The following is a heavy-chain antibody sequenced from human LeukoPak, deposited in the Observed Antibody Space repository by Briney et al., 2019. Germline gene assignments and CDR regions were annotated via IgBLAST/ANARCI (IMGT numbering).Heavy chain of an antibody. Sequence: GGSLRLSCAASGFIFTTYEMNWVGQAPGKGLEWVSYISSSGSTIYYAVSVMGRFTISRDNAKNSLYLQMNSLRAEDTAVYYCARGRHYGDYWGQGTLVTVSS. V-gene: IGHV3-48*03. CDR3: ARGRHYGDY. CDR1: GFIFTTYE. J-gene: IGHJ4*02. D-gene: IGHD1-1*01. CDR2: ISSSGSTI.